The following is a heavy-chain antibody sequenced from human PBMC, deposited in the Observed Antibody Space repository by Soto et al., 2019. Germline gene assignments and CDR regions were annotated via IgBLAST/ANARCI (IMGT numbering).Heavy chain of an antibody. CDR1: GYSFTSYW. Sequence: GESLKISCKGSGYSFTSYWIGWVRQMPGKGLEWMGIIYPGDSDTRYSPSFQGQVTISADKSISTAYLQWSSLKASDTAMYYCARTLVRWTGGTGPHTYSSSWYFDYWGQGTLVTVSS. CDR3: ARTLVRWTGGTGPHTYSSSWYFDY. CDR2: IYPGDSDT. D-gene: IGHD6-13*01. J-gene: IGHJ4*02. V-gene: IGHV5-51*01.